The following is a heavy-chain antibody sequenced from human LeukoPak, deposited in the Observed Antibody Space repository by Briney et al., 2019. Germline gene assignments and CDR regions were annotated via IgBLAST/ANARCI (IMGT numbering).Heavy chain of an antibody. V-gene: IGHV3-33*01. CDR1: GFIFSSYG. D-gene: IGHD4-17*01. J-gene: IGHJ6*02. Sequence: GGSLRLSCAASGFIFSSYGMHWVRQAPGKGLEWVAVIWYDGSNKYYADSVKGRFTISRDNSKNTLYLQMNSLRAEDTAVYYCARDRLRYYYYYGMDVWGQGTTVTVSS. CDR3: ARDRLRYYYYYGMDV. CDR2: IWYDGSNK.